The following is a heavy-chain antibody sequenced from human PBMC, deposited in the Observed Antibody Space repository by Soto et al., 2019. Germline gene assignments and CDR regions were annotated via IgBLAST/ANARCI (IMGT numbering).Heavy chain of an antibody. J-gene: IGHJ6*03. D-gene: IGHD4-17*01. V-gene: IGHV4-39*01. Sequence: SETLSLTCTVSGGSISSSSYYWGWIRQPPGKGLEWIGSIYYSGSTYYNPSLKSRVTISVDTSKNQFSLKLSSVTAADTAVYYCARGYGDYYYYYMDVWGKGTTVTVSS. CDR2: IYYSGST. CDR3: ARGYGDYYYYYMDV. CDR1: GGSISSSSYY.